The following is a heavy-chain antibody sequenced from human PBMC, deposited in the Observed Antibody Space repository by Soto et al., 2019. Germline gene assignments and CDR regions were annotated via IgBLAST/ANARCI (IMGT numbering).Heavy chain of an antibody. J-gene: IGHJ1*01. CDR3: AKDQVLEIVGGVGF. CDR2: ISASGANI. Sequence: EVQLLESGGGLVQPGGSLTLSCAASGFTFSTYGMNWVRQAPGKGLEWVSCISASGANIYYADSVKGRFAISRDNAQNTVYLQMNSLRDEDTATYYCAKDQVLEIVGGVGFWGQGTLVIVSS. D-gene: IGHD2-15*01. CDR1: GFTFSTYG. V-gene: IGHV3-23*01.